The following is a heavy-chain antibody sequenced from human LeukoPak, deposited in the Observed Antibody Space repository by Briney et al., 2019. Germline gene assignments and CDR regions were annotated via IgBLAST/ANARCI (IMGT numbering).Heavy chain of an antibody. Sequence: GGSLRLSCAASGFTFSSYVMSWVRQAPGKGLQWVSAISDSDGSTYYADSVKGRFTISRDNSKSTLYLQMNSLRAGDTAVYYCASPDIRSYYGMDVWGQGTTVTVSS. CDR3: ASPDIRSYYGMDV. CDR2: ISDSDGST. J-gene: IGHJ6*02. D-gene: IGHD2-15*01. V-gene: IGHV3-23*01. CDR1: GFTFSSYV.